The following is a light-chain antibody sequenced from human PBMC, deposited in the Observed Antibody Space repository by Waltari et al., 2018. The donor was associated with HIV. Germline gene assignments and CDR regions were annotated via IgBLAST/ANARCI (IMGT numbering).Light chain of an antibody. CDR3: QQSYSMPWT. CDR1: QSVGNY. Sequence: DIQMTQSPSSLSASIGDRVTITCRASQSVGNYVLWYQQRPGRAPRLLIHGAYILQTGVPSRFSASGSGTDFTLTINGLQPEDFAIYCCQQSYSMPWTFGRGTKVEI. J-gene: IGKJ1*01. V-gene: IGKV1-39*01. CDR2: GAY.